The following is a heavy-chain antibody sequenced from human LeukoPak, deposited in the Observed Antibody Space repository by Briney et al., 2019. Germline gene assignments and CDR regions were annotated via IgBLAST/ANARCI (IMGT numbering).Heavy chain of an antibody. D-gene: IGHD2-15*01. Sequence: GASVTVSCKASGYTFTSYGISWVRQAPGQGLEGRGWISAYNGNTNYAQKLQGRVTMTTDTSTSTAYMPLRSLRSDDTAVYYCARGIVVVVAATQYYFDYWGQGTLVTVSS. CDR3: ARGIVVVVAATQYYFDY. V-gene: IGHV1-18*01. CDR2: ISAYNGNT. J-gene: IGHJ4*02. CDR1: GYTFTSYG.